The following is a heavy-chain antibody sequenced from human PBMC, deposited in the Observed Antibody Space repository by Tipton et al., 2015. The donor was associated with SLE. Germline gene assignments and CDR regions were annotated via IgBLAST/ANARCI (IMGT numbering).Heavy chain of an antibody. CDR3: ARVETFMVVTPIYYFDH. CDR1: GGSISSGGYY. D-gene: IGHD4/OR15-4a*01. CDR2: IHHSGTT. Sequence: TLSLTCTVSGGSISSGGYYWSWLRHHPGKGLEWIGSIHHSGTTHYNPSLKSRVSMSVDTAKDQFSLKLSSVTAADTAMYYCARVETFMVVTPIYYFDHWGQGTLVTVSS. V-gene: IGHV4-31*03. J-gene: IGHJ4*02.